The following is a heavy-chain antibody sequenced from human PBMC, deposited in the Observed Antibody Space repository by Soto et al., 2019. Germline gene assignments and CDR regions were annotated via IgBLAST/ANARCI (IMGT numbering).Heavy chain of an antibody. V-gene: IGHV1-46*01. Sequence: ASVKVSCKSSGYTFTSYYMHCVRQAPGQGLEWMGIINPSGGSTSYAQKFQGRVTMTRDTSISTAYMELSRLRSDDTAVYYCTTAMVVRGEKFLQYWGQGTLVTVSS. J-gene: IGHJ1*01. CDR1: GYTFTSYY. CDR3: TTAMVVRGEKFLQY. D-gene: IGHD3-10*01. CDR2: INPSGGST.